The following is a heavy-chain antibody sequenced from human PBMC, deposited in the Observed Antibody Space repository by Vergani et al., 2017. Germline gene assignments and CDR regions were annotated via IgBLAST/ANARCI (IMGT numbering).Heavy chain of an antibody. CDR1: GFTFSRYS. D-gene: IGHD4-17*01. CDR2: ISSSDSCI. Sequence: EVQLVESGGGLVKPGGSLRLSCAASGFTFSRYSMNWVRQAPGKGMEWVSSISSSDSCIYYADSVKGRCTISRDNAKNSLYLQRDSLRAEDTAVYYCARALYGDYGADYWGQGTLVTVSS. J-gene: IGHJ4*02. CDR3: ARALYGDYGADY. V-gene: IGHV3-21*01.